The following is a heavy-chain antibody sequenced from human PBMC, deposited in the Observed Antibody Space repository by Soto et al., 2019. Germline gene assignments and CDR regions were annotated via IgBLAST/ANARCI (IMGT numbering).Heavy chain of an antibody. J-gene: IGHJ4*02. CDR1: GFSFSDYA. Sequence: EVQLLESGGGLVQPGGSLRLSCAAPGFSFSDYAMSWVRQAPGKGLEWVSIISGDAGSTKYADSVKGRFTISRVNSKNTVYLQMNSLRAEDTAVYYCAKRVYGDYVWFDYWGQGTLVTVSS. CDR2: ISGDAGST. CDR3: AKRVYGDYVWFDY. D-gene: IGHD4-17*01. V-gene: IGHV3-23*01.